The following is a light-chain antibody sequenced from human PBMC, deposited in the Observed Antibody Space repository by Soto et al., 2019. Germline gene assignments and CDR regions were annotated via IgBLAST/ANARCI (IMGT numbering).Light chain of an antibody. J-gene: IGLJ1*01. V-gene: IGLV2-23*01. Sequence: LTQPASVSGSPGQSLTISCTGTSSDVGSSNFVSWYQQHPGKAPKLIIYEGSRRPSGVSGRFSGSKSGNAASLTISGLQAEDEADYYCCSFPGSSTFYGFGTGTKVTVL. CDR3: CSFPGSSTFYG. CDR1: SSDVGSSNF. CDR2: EGS.